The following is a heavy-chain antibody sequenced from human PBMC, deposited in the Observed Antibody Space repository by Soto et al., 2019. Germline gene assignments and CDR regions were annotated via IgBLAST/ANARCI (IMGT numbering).Heavy chain of an antibody. Sequence: GASVKVSCKASGYTFTSYAMHWVRQAPGQRLEWMGWINAGNGNTKYSQKFQGRVTITRDTSASTAYMELSSLRSEDTAVYYCARADRDRGIAVKFQYWFDPWGQGTLVTVSS. D-gene: IGHD6-19*01. V-gene: IGHV1-3*01. CDR1: GYTFTSYA. J-gene: IGHJ5*02. CDR2: INAGNGNT. CDR3: ARADRDRGIAVKFQYWFDP.